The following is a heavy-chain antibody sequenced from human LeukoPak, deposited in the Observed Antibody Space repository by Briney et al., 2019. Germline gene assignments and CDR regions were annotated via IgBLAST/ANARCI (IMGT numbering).Heavy chain of an antibody. J-gene: IGHJ6*03. CDR1: GYTFTSYG. Sequence: ASVKVSCKASGYTFTSYGISWVRQAPGQGLEWMGWISAYNGNTNYAQKLQGRVTMTTDTSTSTAYMELRSLRSDDTAVYYCARATPSGWSYYYYYYYMDVWGKGTTVTVSS. CDR2: ISAYNGNT. CDR3: ARATPSGWSYYYYYYYMDV. V-gene: IGHV1-18*01. D-gene: IGHD6-19*01.